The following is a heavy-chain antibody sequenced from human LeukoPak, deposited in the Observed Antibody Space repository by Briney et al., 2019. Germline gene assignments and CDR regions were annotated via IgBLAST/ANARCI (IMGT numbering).Heavy chain of an antibody. CDR3: ARSSLLSVPPLVT. CDR2: ISTGSTYI. Sequence: GGSLRLSCATSGFTFSNYNMKWVRQAPGKGLEWISSISTGSTYIYYADSVRGRFTVSRDNAENSLYPQMNTLRTEDTAVYYCARSSLLSVPPLVTWGRGTLVTVSS. V-gene: IGHV3-21*01. J-gene: IGHJ5*02. D-gene: IGHD1-26*01. CDR1: GFTFSNYN.